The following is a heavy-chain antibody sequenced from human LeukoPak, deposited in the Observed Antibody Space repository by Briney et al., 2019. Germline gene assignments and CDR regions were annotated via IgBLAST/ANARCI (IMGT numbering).Heavy chain of an antibody. CDR3: ARDRRGAPSYYDILTGYYKSQETVFDY. Sequence: ASVKVSCKASGYTFTSYYIHWVRQAPGQGLEWMGLINPSAGSTNYAQKFQGRVTMTRDTSTSTAYMELRSLRSDDTAVYYCARDRRGAPSYYDILTGYYKSQETVFDYWGQGTLVTVSS. V-gene: IGHV1-46*01. D-gene: IGHD3-9*01. CDR2: INPSAGST. J-gene: IGHJ4*02. CDR1: GYTFTSYY.